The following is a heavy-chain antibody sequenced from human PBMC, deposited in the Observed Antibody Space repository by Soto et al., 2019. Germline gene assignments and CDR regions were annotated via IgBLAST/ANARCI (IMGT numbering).Heavy chain of an antibody. V-gene: IGHV4-30-4*01. CDR3: ARYPVTLYYYYGMDV. CDR2: IYYSGST. CDR1: GGSISSGDYY. Sequence: NPSETLSLTCTVSGGSISSGDYYWSWIRQPPGKGLEWIGYIYYSGSTYYNPSLKSRVTISVDTSKNQFSLKLSSVTAADTAVYYCARYPVTLYYYYGMDVWGQGTTVTVSS. J-gene: IGHJ6*02. D-gene: IGHD4-4*01.